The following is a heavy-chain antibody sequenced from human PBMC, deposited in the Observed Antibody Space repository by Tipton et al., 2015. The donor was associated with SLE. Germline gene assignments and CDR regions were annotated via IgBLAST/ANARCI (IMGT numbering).Heavy chain of an antibody. J-gene: IGHJ1*01. CDR1: GGSISSYY. CDR2: IYYSGST. D-gene: IGHD3-22*01. Sequence: TLSLTCTVSGGSISSYYWSWIRQPAGKGLEWIGYIYYSGSTNYNPALKSRVTISVDTSKNQFSLKLSSVTAADTAVYYCASVNYYDSSGPYHFQHWGQGTLVTVSS. CDR3: ASVNYYDSSGPYHFQH. V-gene: IGHV4-59*01.